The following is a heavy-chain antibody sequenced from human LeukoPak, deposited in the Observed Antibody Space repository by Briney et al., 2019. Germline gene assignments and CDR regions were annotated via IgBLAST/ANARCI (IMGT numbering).Heavy chain of an antibody. CDR2: MNPNSGNT. V-gene: IGHV1-8*02. CDR1: GYTFTGYY. CDR3: ARPYDSSGYDYAFDI. J-gene: IGHJ3*02. Sequence: GASVKVSCKASGYTFTGYYMHWMRQAPGQGLEWMGWMNPNSGNTGYAQKFQGRVTMTRNTSISTAYMELSSLRSEDTAVYYCARPYDSSGYDYAFDIWGQGTMVTVSS. D-gene: IGHD3-22*01.